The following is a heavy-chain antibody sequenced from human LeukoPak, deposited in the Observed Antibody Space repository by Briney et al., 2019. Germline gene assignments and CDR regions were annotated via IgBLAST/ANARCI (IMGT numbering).Heavy chain of an antibody. CDR1: GYSISSGYY. V-gene: IGHV4-38-2*02. CDR3: ARDRTFGDFDY. Sequence: SETLSLTCAVSGYSISSGYYWGWIRQPPGKXXXXIGSIYHSGSTYYNPSLKSRVTISVDTSKNQFSLKLSSVTAADTAVYYCARDRTFGDFDYWGQGTLVTVSS. CDR2: IYHSGST. J-gene: IGHJ4*02. D-gene: IGHD3-16*01.